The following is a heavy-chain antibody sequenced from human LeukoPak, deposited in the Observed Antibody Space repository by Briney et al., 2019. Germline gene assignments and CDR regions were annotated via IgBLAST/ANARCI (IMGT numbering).Heavy chain of an antibody. CDR1: AGSISSISNY. J-gene: IGHJ6*03. CDR3: ARELSGIQLPKMDSYYYMDV. V-gene: IGHV4-39*07. D-gene: IGHD5-18*01. Sequence: TLSPTCTVSAGSISSISNYWGWIRHPPGKGLEWIRRIYYRGATYNNPSLKSPVTISLHPSKNTFCLKPSSLTAAHTAIYYCARELSGIQLPKMDSYYYMDVWGKGTTVTISS. CDR2: IYYRGAT.